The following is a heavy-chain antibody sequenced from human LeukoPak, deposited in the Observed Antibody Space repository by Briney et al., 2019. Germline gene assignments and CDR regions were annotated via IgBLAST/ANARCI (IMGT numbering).Heavy chain of an antibody. CDR2: ISGSGGST. CDR3: AKEMHVLRFLEWSTPLDY. J-gene: IGHJ4*02. Sequence: GGSLRLSCAASGFTFYNYALSWVRQAPGKGLEWVSAISGSGGSTYYADSVKGRFTISRDNSKNTLYLQMNSLRAEDTAVYYCAKEMHVLRFLEWSTPLDYWGQGTLVTVSS. D-gene: IGHD3-3*01. CDR1: GFTFYNYA. V-gene: IGHV3-23*01.